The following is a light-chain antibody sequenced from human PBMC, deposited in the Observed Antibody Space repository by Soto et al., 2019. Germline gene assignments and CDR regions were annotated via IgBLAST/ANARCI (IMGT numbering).Light chain of an antibody. CDR2: GVS. J-gene: IGKJ5*01. Sequence: DILLTQSPGTPSLSPGERATLTCRASQSVSSSYLTWYQQKPGQAPRLLFYGVSSRATGIPDRFISGGSWTNYILIISRLEPEDFSAYYYQQYGSSPPITFGQGTRLEIK. CDR3: QQYGSSPPIT. V-gene: IGKV3-20*01. CDR1: QSVSSSY.